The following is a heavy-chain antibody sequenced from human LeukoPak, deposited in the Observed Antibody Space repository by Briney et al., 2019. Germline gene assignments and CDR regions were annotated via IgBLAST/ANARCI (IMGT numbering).Heavy chain of an antibody. CDR3: ARGRSSGWTD. CDR1: GGTFSSYA. J-gene: IGHJ4*02. V-gene: IGHV1-46*01. Sequence: ASVKVSCKASGGTFSSYAISWVRQAPGQGLEWMGIINPSGGSTSYAQKFQGRVTMTRDTSTSTVYMELSSLRSEDTAVYYCARGRSSGWTDWGQGTLVTVSS. D-gene: IGHD6-19*01. CDR2: INPSGGST.